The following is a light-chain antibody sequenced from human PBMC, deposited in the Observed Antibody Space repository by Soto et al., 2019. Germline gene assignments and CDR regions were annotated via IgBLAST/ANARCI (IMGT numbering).Light chain of an antibody. CDR3: QQSYNTPQT. V-gene: IGKV1-39*01. Sequence: DIQLTQSPSSLSASIGDKVTITCRASQSIRSYLNWYQQNPGKAPKLLIYAASSLQSGVSSRFSGSGSGTDFTLTISSLQREDFATYYCQQSYNTPQTFGQGTKVDIK. J-gene: IGKJ1*01. CDR1: QSIRSY. CDR2: AAS.